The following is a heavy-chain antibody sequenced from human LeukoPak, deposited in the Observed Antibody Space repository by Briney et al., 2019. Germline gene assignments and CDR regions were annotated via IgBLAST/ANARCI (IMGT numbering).Heavy chain of an antibody. Sequence: GGSLRLSCAASGFTFYDYAMHWVRHAPGKGLEWVSGISWNSGSIDYADSVKGGFTISREKAKKSLYMKKKRLRAEDTALYYCAKDHDSSGWHLFDYWGQGTLVTVSS. D-gene: IGHD6-19*01. J-gene: IGHJ4*02. V-gene: IGHV3-9*01. CDR2: ISWNSGSI. CDR3: AKDHDSSGWHLFDY. CDR1: GFTFYDYA.